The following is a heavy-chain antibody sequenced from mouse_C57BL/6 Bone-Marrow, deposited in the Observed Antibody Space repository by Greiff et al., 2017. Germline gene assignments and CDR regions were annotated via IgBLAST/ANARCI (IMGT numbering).Heavy chain of an antibody. J-gene: IGHJ2*01. V-gene: IGHV1-69*01. CDR1: GYTFTSYW. CDR2: IDPSDSYT. CDR3: ARDLYFDY. Sequence: QVQLQQPGAELVMPGASVKLSCKASGYTFTSYWMHWVKQRPGQGLEWIGEIDPSDSYTNYTQKFKGKSTLTVYKSSSTAYMQLSSLTSPDSAVSSGARDLYFDYWDQGTTLTVSS.